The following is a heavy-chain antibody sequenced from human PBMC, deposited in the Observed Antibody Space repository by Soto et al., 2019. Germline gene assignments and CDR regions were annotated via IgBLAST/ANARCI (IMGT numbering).Heavy chain of an antibody. V-gene: IGHV3-23*01. CDR3: AKAKNDYNWDNRPPFDY. Sequence: PGGSLRLSCEASGFTLRNYAMTWIRQAPGKWLEWVSLISANDVGTYYAESVKTRFTISTDQSRNTVYLQMDSLRADDTAIYYCAKAKNDYNWDNRPPFDYWGQGXLVTVSS. CDR2: ISANDVGT. D-gene: IGHD1-20*01. CDR1: GFTLRNYA. J-gene: IGHJ4*02.